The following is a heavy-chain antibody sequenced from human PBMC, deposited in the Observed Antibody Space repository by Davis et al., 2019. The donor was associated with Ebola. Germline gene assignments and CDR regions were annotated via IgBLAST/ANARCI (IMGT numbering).Heavy chain of an antibody. V-gene: IGHV5-10-1*01. CDR2: IDPSDSYT. J-gene: IGHJ6*02. CDR3: ARLLAVADNYYYYGMDV. CDR1: GYRFTSSW. D-gene: IGHD6-19*01. Sequence: GESLKISCNGSGYRFTSSWISWVRQMPGKGLEWMGRIDPSDSYTNYSPSFQGHVTISADKSISTAYLQWSSLQASDTAMYYCARLLAVADNYYYYGMDVWGQGTTVTVSS.